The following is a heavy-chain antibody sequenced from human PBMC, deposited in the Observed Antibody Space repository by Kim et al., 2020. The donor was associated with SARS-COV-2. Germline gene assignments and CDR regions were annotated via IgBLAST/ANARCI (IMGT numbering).Heavy chain of an antibody. J-gene: IGHJ4*02. CDR1: GFTIRTYR. CDR3: MRETESY. Sequence: GGSLRLSCVASGFTIRTYRMTWVRQPPGKGLEWVGNIKEDGSEAYYADSVKGRFTISRDNAKNSLYLQMNSLRAEDTGVYYCMRETESYWGQGTLVIVSS. CDR2: IKEDGSEA. V-gene: IGHV3-7*01.